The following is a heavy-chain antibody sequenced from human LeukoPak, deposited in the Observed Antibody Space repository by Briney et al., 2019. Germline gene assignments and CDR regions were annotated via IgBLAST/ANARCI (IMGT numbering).Heavy chain of an antibody. J-gene: IGHJ4*02. D-gene: IGHD6-6*01. Sequence: GGSLRLSCAASGFTFSSYGMHWVRQAPGKGLEWVAVISYDGSNKYYADSVKGRFTISRDNSKNTLYLQMNSLRAEDTAVYYCAKDLYSSSSDLGYRGQGTLVTVSS. CDR1: GFTFSSYG. V-gene: IGHV3-30*18. CDR2: ISYDGSNK. CDR3: AKDLYSSSSDLGY.